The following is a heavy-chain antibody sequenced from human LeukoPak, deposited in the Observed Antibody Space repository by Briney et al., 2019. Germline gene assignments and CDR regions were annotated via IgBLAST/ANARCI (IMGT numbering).Heavy chain of an antibody. CDR3: AREFGDSSGYLFDY. D-gene: IGHD3-22*01. J-gene: IGHJ4*02. CDR1: GFTVSSNY. V-gene: IGHV3-66*02. Sequence: GGPLRLSCAASGFTVSSNYMSWVRQAPGKGLEWVSVIYSGGSTYYADSVKGRFTISRDNSKNTLYLQMNSLRAEDTAVYYCAREFGDSSGYLFDYWGQGTLVTVSS. CDR2: IYSGGST.